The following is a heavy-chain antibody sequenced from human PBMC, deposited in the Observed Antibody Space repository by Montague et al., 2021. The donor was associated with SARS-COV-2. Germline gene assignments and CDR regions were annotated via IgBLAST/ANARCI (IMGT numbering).Heavy chain of an antibody. CDR3: ARDLVVVAATPIDY. D-gene: IGHD2-15*01. CDR1: GFTFSSYA. J-gene: IGHJ4*02. CDR2: ISYDGSNK. V-gene: IGHV3-30-3*01. Sequence: SLRLSCAASGFTFSSYAMHWVRQAPGKGPEWVAVISYDGSNKYYADSVKGRFTISRDNSKNTLYLQMNSLRAEDTAVYYCARDLVVVAATPIDYWGQGTLVTVSS.